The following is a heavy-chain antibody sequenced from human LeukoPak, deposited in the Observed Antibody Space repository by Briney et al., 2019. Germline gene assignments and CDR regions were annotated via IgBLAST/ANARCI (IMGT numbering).Heavy chain of an antibody. J-gene: IGHJ4*02. CDR3: ARDDLIQLIDY. V-gene: IGHV3-74*03. CDR1: GFTFSRYW. Sequence: GGSLRLSCAAYGFTFSRYWMHWVRQAPGKGLVWVARVNSDGFSTTYADSVKGRFTISRDNAKNSLYLQMNSLRAEDTAVYYCARDDLIQLIDYWGQGTLVTVSS. D-gene: IGHD5-18*01. CDR2: VNSDGFST.